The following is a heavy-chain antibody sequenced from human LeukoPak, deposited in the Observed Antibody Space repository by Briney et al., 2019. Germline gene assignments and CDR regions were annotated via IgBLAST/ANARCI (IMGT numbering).Heavy chain of an antibody. Sequence: SETLSLTCTVSGGSISSYYWSWIRQPAGKGLEWIGRIYTSGSTNYNPSLKGRVTMSVDTSKNQFSLKLSSVTAADTAVYYCARETPIVVVPAAPGNYYYYMDVWGKGTTVTVSS. CDR2: IYTSGST. CDR3: ARETPIVVVPAAPGNYYYYMDV. CDR1: GGSISSYY. D-gene: IGHD2-2*01. J-gene: IGHJ6*03. V-gene: IGHV4-4*07.